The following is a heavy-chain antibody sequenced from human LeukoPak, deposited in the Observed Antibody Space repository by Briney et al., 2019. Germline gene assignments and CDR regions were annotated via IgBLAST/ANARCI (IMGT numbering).Heavy chain of an antibody. V-gene: IGHV4-34*01. J-gene: IGHJ4*02. Sequence: SETLSLTCAVYGGSFSGYYWSWIRQPPGKGLEWIGEINHSGSTNYNPSLKSRVTISVDTSKNQFSLKLSSVTAADTAVYYCARGQQQPLAFDYWGQGTLVTVSS. CDR1: GGSFSGYY. CDR2: INHSGST. D-gene: IGHD6-13*01. CDR3: ARGQQQPLAFDY.